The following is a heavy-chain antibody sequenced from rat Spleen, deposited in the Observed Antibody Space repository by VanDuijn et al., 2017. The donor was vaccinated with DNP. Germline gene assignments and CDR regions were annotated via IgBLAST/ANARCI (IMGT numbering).Heavy chain of an antibody. Sequence: EVQLVESGGGLVQPGRSLKLSCAASGFTFSDYNMAWVRQAPKKGLEWVATISYDGSSTYYRDSVKGRFTVCRDNTKSSLYLQMDSLRSEDTATYYCATSPGPNWFAYWGQGTLVTVSS. V-gene: IGHV5-7*01. CDR1: GFTFSDYN. D-gene: IGHD1-4*01. CDR3: ATSPGPNWFAY. CDR2: ISYDGSST. J-gene: IGHJ3*01.